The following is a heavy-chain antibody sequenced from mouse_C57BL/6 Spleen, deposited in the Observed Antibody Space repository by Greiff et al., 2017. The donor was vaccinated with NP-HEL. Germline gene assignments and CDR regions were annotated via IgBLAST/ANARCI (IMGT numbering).Heavy chain of an antibody. CDR3: ARSVYDYDEAY. CDR2: INPNNGGT. Sequence: EVQLQQSGPELVKPGASVKISCKASGYTFTDYYMNWVKQSHGKSLEWIGDINPNNGGTSYNQKFKGKATLTVDKSSSTAYMELRSLTSEDSAVYYCARSVYDYDEAYWGQGTLVTVSA. D-gene: IGHD2-4*01. J-gene: IGHJ3*01. V-gene: IGHV1-26*01. CDR1: GYTFTDYY.